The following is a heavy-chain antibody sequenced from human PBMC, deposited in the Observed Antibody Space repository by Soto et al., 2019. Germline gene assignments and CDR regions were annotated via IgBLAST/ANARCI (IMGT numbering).Heavy chain of an antibody. CDR2: FDPEDGET. CDR3: ATGLVGATRFDY. CDR1: GYTLTELS. V-gene: IGHV1-24*01. D-gene: IGHD1-26*01. J-gene: IGHJ4*02. Sequence: GASVKVSCKVSGYTLTELSMHWVLQAPGKGLEWMGGFDPEDGETIYAQKFQGRVTMTEDTSTDTAYMELSSLRSEDTAVYYCATGLVGATRFDYWGQGTLVTVSS.